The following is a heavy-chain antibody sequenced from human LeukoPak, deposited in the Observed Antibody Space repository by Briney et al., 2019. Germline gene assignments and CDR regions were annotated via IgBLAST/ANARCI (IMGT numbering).Heavy chain of an antibody. D-gene: IGHD3-22*01. CDR1: GFTFSSYA. V-gene: IGHV3-23*01. CDR3: AKDSAPYYYDSSGPPGY. CDR2: ISGSGGST. Sequence: GGSLRLSCAASGFTFSSYAMSWVRQAPGKGLEWVSAISGSGGSTYYADSVKGRFTISRDNSKNTLYLQMNSLRAEDTAVYYCAKDSAPYYYDSSGPPGYWGQGTLVTVSS. J-gene: IGHJ4*02.